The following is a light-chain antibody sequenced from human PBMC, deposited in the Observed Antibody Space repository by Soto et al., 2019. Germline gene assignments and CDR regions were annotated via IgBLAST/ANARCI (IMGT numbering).Light chain of an antibody. V-gene: IGKV3-11*01. CDR1: QSVFSS. CDR2: DTS. Sequence: EIVLTQSPATLSLSPGERVTLSCRASQSVFSSLAWYQQKPGQAPRLLIHDTSDRATGIPARFSGSGSGTDFTLTIGSLEPEDFAVYYCQQSSYWPYTFGPGTKLEI. J-gene: IGKJ2*01. CDR3: QQSSYWPYT.